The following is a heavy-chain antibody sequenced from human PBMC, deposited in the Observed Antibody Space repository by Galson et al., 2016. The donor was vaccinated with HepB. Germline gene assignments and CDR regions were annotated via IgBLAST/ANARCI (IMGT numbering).Heavy chain of an antibody. CDR1: GFTFINYW. CDR3: AREGFGGFDI. Sequence: SLRLSCAASGFTFINYWMSWVRQAPGKGLEWVANIKQDGSEKPYVDSVKGRFTVSRDNAKNSLYLQMNNLRAEDTAVYYCAREGFGGFDIWGQGTLVTVSS. D-gene: IGHD4-23*01. CDR2: IKQDGSEK. V-gene: IGHV3-7*01. J-gene: IGHJ3*02.